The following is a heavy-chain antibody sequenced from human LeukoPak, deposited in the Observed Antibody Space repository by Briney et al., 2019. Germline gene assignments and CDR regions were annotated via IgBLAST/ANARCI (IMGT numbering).Heavy chain of an antibody. CDR3: ARDGLGSPPLEY. CDR1: GFTFTDTY. D-gene: IGHD3/OR15-3a*01. Sequence: GGSLRLSCAVSGFTFTDTYMTWIRQAPGKGLESLSYISPSGTDISYADSVKGRFTISRDNAKNTLYLQMNSLRAEDTAVYYCARDGLGSPPLEYWGQGTLVTVSS. J-gene: IGHJ4*02. V-gene: IGHV3-11*04. CDR2: ISPSGTDI.